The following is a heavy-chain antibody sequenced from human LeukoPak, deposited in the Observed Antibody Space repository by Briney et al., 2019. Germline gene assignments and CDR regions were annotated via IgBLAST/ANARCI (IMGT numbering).Heavy chain of an antibody. Sequence: PSETLSLTCTVSGGSISGYYWSWIRQPPGKGLEWIGYIYYSGSTNYTPSLKSRVTISVDTSKNQFSLKLSSVTAADTAVYYCARRYYYDSSGAFDYWGQGTLVTVSS. CDR2: IYYSGST. CDR1: GGSISGYY. V-gene: IGHV4-59*01. J-gene: IGHJ4*02. D-gene: IGHD3-22*01. CDR3: ARRYYYDSSGAFDY.